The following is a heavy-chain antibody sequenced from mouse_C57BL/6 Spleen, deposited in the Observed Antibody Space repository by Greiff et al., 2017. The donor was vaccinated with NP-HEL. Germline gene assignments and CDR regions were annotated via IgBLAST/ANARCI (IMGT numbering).Heavy chain of an antibody. CDR3: ARSGGYDGYYYYAMDY. J-gene: IGHJ4*01. D-gene: IGHD2-3*01. CDR2: IYPRSGNT. V-gene: IGHV1-81*01. CDR1: GYTFTSYG. Sequence: QVQLQQSGAELARPGASVKLSCKASGYTFTSYGISWVKQRTGQGLEWIGEIYPRSGNTYYNEKFKGKATLTADKSSSTAYMELRSLTSEDSAVYFCARSGGYDGYYYYAMDYWGQGTSVTVSS.